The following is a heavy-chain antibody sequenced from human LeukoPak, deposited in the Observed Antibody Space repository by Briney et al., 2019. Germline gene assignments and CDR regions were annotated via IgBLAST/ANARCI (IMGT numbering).Heavy chain of an antibody. CDR1: GGTFSSYA. D-gene: IGHD6-19*01. CDR2: IIPIFGTA. Sequence: GASVKVSCKASGGTFSSYAISWVRQAPGQGLEWMGGIIPIFGTANYAQKFQGRVTITADESTSTAYMELSSLRSEDTAVYYCASPLAGGWYGTLDYWGQGTLVTVSS. J-gene: IGHJ4*02. V-gene: IGHV1-69*13. CDR3: ASPLAGGWYGTLDY.